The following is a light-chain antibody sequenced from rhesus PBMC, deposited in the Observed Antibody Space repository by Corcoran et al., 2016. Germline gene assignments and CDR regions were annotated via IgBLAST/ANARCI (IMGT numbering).Light chain of an antibody. CDR2: AAS. Sequence: DIQMTQSPSSLSASVGDRVTITCRASQGIRDYLSWYQQKPGKAPKRLIYAASSLKSGVPSRFSGSGSGTELTLTISSLQPEDFATYYCLQGYSTPPTFGQGTKVEIK. CDR3: LQGYSTPPT. V-gene: IGKV1-36*02. J-gene: IGKJ1*01. CDR1: QGIRDY.